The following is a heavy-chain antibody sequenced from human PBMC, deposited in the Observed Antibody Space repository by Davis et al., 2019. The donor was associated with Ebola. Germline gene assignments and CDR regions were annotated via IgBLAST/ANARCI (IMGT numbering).Heavy chain of an antibody. J-gene: IGHJ6*02. V-gene: IGHV3-48*03. CDR2: ISSSGSTI. D-gene: IGHD5-24*01. CDR1: GFTFSSYE. CDR3: AREERWLQFPYYYYGTDV. Sequence: GGSLRLSCAASGFTFSSYEMNWVRQAPGKGLEWVSYISSSGSTIYYADSVKGRFTISRDNAKNSLYLQMNSLRAEDTAVYYCAREERWLQFPYYYYGTDVWGQGTTVTVSS.